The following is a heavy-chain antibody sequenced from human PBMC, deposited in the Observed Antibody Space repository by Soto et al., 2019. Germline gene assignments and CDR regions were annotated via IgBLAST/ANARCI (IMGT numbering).Heavy chain of an antibody. V-gene: IGHV3-30-3*01. CDR3: ARDRDDYGDY. CDR2: ISYDGSNK. Sequence: QVQLMESGGGVVQPGRSLRLSCEASGFTFSSYAMHWVRQAPGKGLEWVAVISYDGSNKYYADSVKGRFTISRDNSKNTLYLQMNSLRAEDTAVYYCARDRDDYGDYWGQGTLVTVSS. CDR1: GFTFSSYA. J-gene: IGHJ4*02.